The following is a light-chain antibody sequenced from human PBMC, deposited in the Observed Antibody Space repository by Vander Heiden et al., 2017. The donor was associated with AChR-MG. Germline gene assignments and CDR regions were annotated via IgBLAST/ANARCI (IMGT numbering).Light chain of an antibody. V-gene: IGKV4-1*01. Sequence: DIVMTPSTASLAVSLGDRATINCKSSQRLLWSSNNKDYLGWYQQKPGQPPKLLMYWASTRESGVPDRFSGSGSGTDFTLTISSMQAEDGAVYDCKQDDSFPLTFGGGTKVEIK. CDR3: KQDDSFPLT. CDR1: QRLLWSSNNKDY. CDR2: WAS. J-gene: IGKJ4*01.